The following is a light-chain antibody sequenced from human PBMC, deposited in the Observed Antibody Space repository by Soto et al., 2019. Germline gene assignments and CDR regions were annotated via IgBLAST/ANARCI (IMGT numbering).Light chain of an antibody. J-gene: IGLJ1*01. CDR3: CISAGSSPSV. CDR2: EGS. Sequence: QSALTQPASVSGSPGQSITISCTGTSRDVGSYNLVSWYQQHTGKSPKLMIYEGSKRPSGVSNRFSGSKSGNTASMTISGLQAEDEADYYCCISAGSSPSVFGTGTQLTVL. CDR1: SRDVGSYNL. V-gene: IGLV2-23*01.